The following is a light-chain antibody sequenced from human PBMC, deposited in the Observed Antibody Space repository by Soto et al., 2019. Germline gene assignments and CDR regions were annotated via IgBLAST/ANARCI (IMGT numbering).Light chain of an antibody. CDR3: HQYGSSPWT. CDR1: QSVSSSY. V-gene: IGKV3-20*01. J-gene: IGKJ1*01. Sequence: EIVLTQSPGTLSLSPGERVTLSCRASQSVSSSYLAWYQQKPGQAPRLLIYGASSRATGIPDRFSGSGSGTDFSLTISRLEPEDFAVYYCHQYGSSPWTFGQGTKVDIK. CDR2: GAS.